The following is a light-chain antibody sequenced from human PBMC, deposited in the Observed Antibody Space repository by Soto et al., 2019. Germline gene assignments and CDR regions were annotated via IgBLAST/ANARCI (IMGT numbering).Light chain of an antibody. J-gene: IGLJ1*01. Sequence: QSALTQPASVSGSPGQSITISCTGTSSDVGSYNLVPWYQQHPGKAPKLMIYEVSKRPSGVSNRFSGPKSGNTASLTISGLQAEDEADYYCCSYAGSSTFYVFGTGTKVTVL. CDR1: SSDVGSYNL. V-gene: IGLV2-23*02. CDR2: EVS. CDR3: CSYAGSSTFYV.